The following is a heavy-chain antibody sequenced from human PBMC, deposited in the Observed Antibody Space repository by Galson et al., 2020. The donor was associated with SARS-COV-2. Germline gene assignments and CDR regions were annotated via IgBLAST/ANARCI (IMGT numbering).Heavy chain of an antibody. CDR3: ARESYSSGVVDY. Sequence: GESLKISCAASGFTFSSYAMHWVRQAPGKGLEWVAVISYDGSNKYYADSVKGRFTISRDNSKNTLYLQMNSLRAEDTAVYYCARESYSSGVVDYWGQGTLVTVSS. CDR2: ISYDGSNK. V-gene: IGHV3-30*01. J-gene: IGHJ4*02. CDR1: GFTFSSYA. D-gene: IGHD6-19*01.